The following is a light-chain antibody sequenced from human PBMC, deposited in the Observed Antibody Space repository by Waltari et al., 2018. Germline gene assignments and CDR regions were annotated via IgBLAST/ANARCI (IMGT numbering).Light chain of an antibody. CDR3: QQYNNWPPLT. J-gene: IGKJ4*01. V-gene: IGKV3-15*01. CDR2: GAS. CDR1: QSVSSN. Sequence: EIVMTQSPATLSVSPGDRATPPCRASQSVSSNLAWYQQKPGQAPRLLIYGASTRATGIPARCSGSGSGTEFTLTISSLQSEDFAVYYCQQYNNWPPLTFGGGTKVEIK.